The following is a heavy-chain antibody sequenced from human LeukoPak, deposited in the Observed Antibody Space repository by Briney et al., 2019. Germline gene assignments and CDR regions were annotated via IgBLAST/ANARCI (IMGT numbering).Heavy chain of an antibody. CDR2: ISVNGGTT. CDR1: GFTFSSYA. J-gene: IGHJ4*02. V-gene: IGHV3-23*01. CDR3: VKGGGNVRRYFEY. D-gene: IGHD4-23*01. Sequence: PGGSLRLSCAASGFTFSSYAMTWVRQAPGKGQEWVSSISVNGGTTYYADSVKGRFTISRDSSKNTLYLQMNSLRAEDTAVYYCVKGGGNVRRYFEYWGQGTLITVSS.